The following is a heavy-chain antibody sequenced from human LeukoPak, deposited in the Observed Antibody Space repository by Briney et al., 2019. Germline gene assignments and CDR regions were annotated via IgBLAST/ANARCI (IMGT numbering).Heavy chain of an antibody. D-gene: IGHD1-26*01. CDR1: GGTFSSYA. CDR2: IIPIFGTA. CDR3: ARDNSVGDYAWWFDP. V-gene: IGHV1-69*05. Sequence: ASVKVSCKASGGTFSSYAISWVRQAPGQGLEWMGGIIPIFGTANYAQKFQGRVTMTRDLSTSTDYMELSSLRSDDTAVYFCARDNSVGDYAWWFDPWGQGTLVTVSS. J-gene: IGHJ5*02.